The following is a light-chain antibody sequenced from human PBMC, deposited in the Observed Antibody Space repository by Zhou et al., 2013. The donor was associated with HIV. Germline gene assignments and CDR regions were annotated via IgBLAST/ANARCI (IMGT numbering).Light chain of an antibody. CDR3: QQSYSTPYT. J-gene: IGKJ2*01. V-gene: IGKV1-27*01. CDR2: SAS. Sequence: DIQMTQSPSSLSASVGDRVTITCRASQGISNYLAWYQQKPGKVPKLLLYSASTLHSGVPSRFSGSGSGTDFTLTISSLQPEDFASYYCQQSYSTPYTFGQGTNLEIK. CDR1: QGISNY.